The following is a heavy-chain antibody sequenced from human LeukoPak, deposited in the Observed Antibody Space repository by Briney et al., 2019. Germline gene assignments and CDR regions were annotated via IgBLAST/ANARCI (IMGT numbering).Heavy chain of an antibody. D-gene: IGHD6-19*01. CDR2: IYYSGST. CDR1: GGSISSYY. V-gene: IGHV4-59*12. Sequence: SETLSLTCTVSGGSISSYYWSWIRQPPGKGLEWIGYIYYSGSTNYNPSLKSRVTISVDTSKNQFSLKLSSVTAADTAVYYCARASGWYGVSFDYWGQGTLDTVSS. CDR3: ARASGWYGVSFDY. J-gene: IGHJ4*02.